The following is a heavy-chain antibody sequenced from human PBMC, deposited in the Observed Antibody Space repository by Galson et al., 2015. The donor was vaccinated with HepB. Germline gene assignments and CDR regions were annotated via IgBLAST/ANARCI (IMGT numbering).Heavy chain of an antibody. CDR2: INPNSGGT. J-gene: IGHJ4*02. CDR1: GYTFTGYY. CDR3: ARVSWRDCSSTSCWYYFDY. V-gene: IGHV1-2*02. D-gene: IGHD2-2*01. Sequence: SVKVSCKASGYTFTGYYMHWVRQAPGQGLEWMGWINPNSGGTNYAQKFQGRVTLTRDTSISTACMELSRLRSDDTAVYYCARVSWRDCSSTSCWYYFDYWGQGTLVTVSS.